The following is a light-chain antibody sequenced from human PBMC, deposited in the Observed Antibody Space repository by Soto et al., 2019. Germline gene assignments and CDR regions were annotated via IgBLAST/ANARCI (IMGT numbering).Light chain of an antibody. CDR3: QQYNSYWT. V-gene: IGKV1-8*01. Sequence: AIRMTQSPSSLSASTGDRVTITCRASQGISSYLAWYQQNPGKAPKLLIYAASTLQSGVPSRFSGSGSGTDFTLTISCLQSEDFATYYCQQYNSYWTFGQGTKVDIK. CDR2: AAS. J-gene: IGKJ1*01. CDR1: QGISSY.